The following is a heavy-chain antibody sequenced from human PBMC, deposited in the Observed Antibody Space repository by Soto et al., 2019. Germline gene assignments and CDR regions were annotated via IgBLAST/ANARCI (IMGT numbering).Heavy chain of an antibody. V-gene: IGHV4-59*01. CDR1: GGSISSYY. J-gene: IGHJ6*02. Sequence: SETLSLTCTVSGGSISSYYWSWIRQPPGKGLEWIGYIYYSGSTNYNPSLKSRVTISVDTSKNQLSLKLSSVTAADTAVYYCARDYGYSYGSNYYYYYGMDVWGQGTTVTVSS. CDR2: IYYSGST. D-gene: IGHD5-18*01. CDR3: ARDYGYSYGSNYYYYYGMDV.